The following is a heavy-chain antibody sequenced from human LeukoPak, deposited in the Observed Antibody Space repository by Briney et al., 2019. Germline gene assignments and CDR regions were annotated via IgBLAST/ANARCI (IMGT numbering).Heavy chain of an antibody. CDR1: GFTFGDYA. CDR2: IRSNSYGGTT. Sequence: GGSLRLSCAASGFTFGDYAMGWVRQAPGKGLEWVGFIRSNSYGGTTDTAAPVKGRFTISRDDSKSIAYLQMNSLKTEDTALYYCTRASLVVGGVISSRGLGYNYYGMDVWGQGTTVTVSS. V-gene: IGHV3-49*04. J-gene: IGHJ6*02. CDR3: TRASLVVGGVISSRGLGYNYYGMDV. D-gene: IGHD2-8*02.